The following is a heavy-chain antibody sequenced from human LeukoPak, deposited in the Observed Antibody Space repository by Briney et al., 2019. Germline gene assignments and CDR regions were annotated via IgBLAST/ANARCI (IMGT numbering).Heavy chain of an antibody. J-gene: IGHJ4*02. CDR3: AREGSYCVGGDCYSFDF. CDR2: MHPGNGNT. CDR1: GYRFVSNY. D-gene: IGHD2-21*02. Sequence: ASVKVSCKASGYRFVSNYIQWVRQAPGLGPEWMGWMHPGNGNTRYAEKFQGRVTMTRDTSINTAYMDLSSLRSDDTAVYYCAREGSYCVGGDCYSFDFWGQGTLITVSS. V-gene: IGHV1-2*02.